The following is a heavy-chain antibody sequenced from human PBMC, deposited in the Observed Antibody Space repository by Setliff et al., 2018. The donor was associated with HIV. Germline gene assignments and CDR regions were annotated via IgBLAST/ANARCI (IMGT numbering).Heavy chain of an antibody. V-gene: IGHV4-4*09. J-gene: IGHJ4*02. CDR2: IYTSGST. Sequence: SETLSLTCTVSGGSISSYYWSWIRQPPGKGLEWIGYIYTSGSTNYNPSLKSRVTISVDTSKNQFSLKLSSVTAADTAVYYCARGLAFYYPGGFYYWGQGTLVTVSS. CDR1: GGSISSYY. D-gene: IGHD3-10*01. CDR3: ARGLAFYYPGGFYY.